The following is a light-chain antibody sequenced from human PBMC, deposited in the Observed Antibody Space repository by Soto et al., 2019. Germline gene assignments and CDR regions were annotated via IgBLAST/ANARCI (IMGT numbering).Light chain of an antibody. J-gene: IGKJ1*01. V-gene: IGKV1-5*01. CDR2: DVS. CDR1: HSSGRS. Sequence: QMTHSPSTLSASVGDRVVISCRASHSSGRSGAWYPQKPERAPCLLISDVSSLERGVPSRFSGSGSGTEPTLTVSSMQPDDFATFYCQQYNGYSRTFGQRPK. CDR3: QQYNGYSRT.